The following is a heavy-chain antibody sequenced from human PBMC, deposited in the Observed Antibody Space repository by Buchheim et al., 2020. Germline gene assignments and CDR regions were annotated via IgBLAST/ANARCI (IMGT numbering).Heavy chain of an antibody. CDR2: IGTDGRAA. CDR1: GFTFSSYW. J-gene: IGHJ4*02. CDR3: VRGTSPVGGSGVADY. D-gene: IGHD1-26*01. V-gene: IGHV3-74*01. Sequence: EVQLVESGGGLVQPGGSLRLSCAASGFTFSSYWMHWVRQAPGQGLVWVSRIGTDGRAAEYADSVKGRFTMSRDNAKNTVYLQMNSLRVEDMALYYCVRGTSPVGGSGVADYWGQGTL.